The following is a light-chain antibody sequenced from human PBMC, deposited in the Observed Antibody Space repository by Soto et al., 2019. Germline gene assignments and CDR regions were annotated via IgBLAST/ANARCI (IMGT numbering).Light chain of an antibody. CDR1: QGISSW. Sequence: EIKMTLSPATLSASEEDRVTITCRASQGISSWLAWYQQRPGKAPKLLIYAASSLESGVPSRFSGSGYGTDFTLTITTLQPEDVGIYYCQQCHATPLTFGQGTRMEIK. CDR3: QQCHATPLT. V-gene: IGKV1-39*01. CDR2: AAS. J-gene: IGKJ5*01.